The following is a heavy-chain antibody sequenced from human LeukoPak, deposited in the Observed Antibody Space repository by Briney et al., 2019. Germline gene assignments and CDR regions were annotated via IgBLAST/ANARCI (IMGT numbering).Heavy chain of an antibody. CDR2: ISSSGSTI. J-gene: IGHJ4*02. CDR1: GFTFSDYY. V-gene: IGHV3-11*01. Sequence: NTGGSLRLSCAASGFTFSDYYMSWIRQAPGKGLEWVSYISSSGSTIYYADSVKGRFTISRDNAKNSLYLQMNSLRAEDTAVYYCARGGFCYDSSGYYRIDYWGQGTLVTVSS. CDR3: ARGGFCYDSSGYYRIDY. D-gene: IGHD3-22*01.